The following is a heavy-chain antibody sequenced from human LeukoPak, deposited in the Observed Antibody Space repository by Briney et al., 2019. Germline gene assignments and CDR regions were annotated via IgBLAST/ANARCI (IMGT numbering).Heavy chain of an antibody. J-gene: IGHJ6*03. Sequence: GESLKISCKGSGYSFTSYWIGWVRQMPGKGLKWLGIIYPGDSDTRYSPSFQGQVTISADKSISTAYLQWSSLKASDTAMYYCARPPYYYDSSGYSSYYYMDVWGKGTTVTVSS. CDR1: GYSFTSYW. V-gene: IGHV5-51*01. D-gene: IGHD3-22*01. CDR3: ARPPYYYDSSGYSSYYYMDV. CDR2: IYPGDSDT.